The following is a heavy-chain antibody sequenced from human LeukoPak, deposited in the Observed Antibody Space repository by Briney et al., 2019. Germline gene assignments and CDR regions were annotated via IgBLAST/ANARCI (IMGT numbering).Heavy chain of an antibody. J-gene: IGHJ4*02. CDR1: GGSISSGSYY. CDR2: IYYSGST. Sequence: SETLSLTCTVSGGSISSGSYYWGWIRQPPGKGLEWIGSIYYSGSTYYNPSLKSRVTISVDTSKNQFSLKLSSVTAADTAVYYCARRHYGDFFFDYWGQGTLVTVSS. D-gene: IGHD4-17*01. V-gene: IGHV4-39*01. CDR3: ARRHYGDFFFDY.